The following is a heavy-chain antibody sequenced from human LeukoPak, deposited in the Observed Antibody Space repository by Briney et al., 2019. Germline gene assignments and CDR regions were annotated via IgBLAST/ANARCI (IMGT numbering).Heavy chain of an antibody. CDR3: AKSGGGYGSGWFS. CDR1: GFTFSSYG. Sequence: GGSLRLSCAASGFTFSSYGMHWVRQAPGKGLEWVAVISYDKSNKYYADSVKGRFTISRDNSKNTLYLQMNSLRAEDAAVYYCAKSGGGYGSGWFSWGQGTLVTVSS. J-gene: IGHJ5*02. D-gene: IGHD6-19*01. V-gene: IGHV3-30*18. CDR2: ISYDKSNK.